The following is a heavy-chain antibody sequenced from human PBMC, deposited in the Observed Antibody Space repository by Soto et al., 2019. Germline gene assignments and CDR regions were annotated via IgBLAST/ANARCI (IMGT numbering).Heavy chain of an antibody. CDR1: GFTFSSFA. CDR3: AKEMTRIPKQPGDY. V-gene: IGHV3-23*01. CDR2: ISGSGGST. D-gene: IGHD2-2*02. Sequence: EVQLLESGGGLVQPGGSLRLSCAASGFTFSSFAMSWVRQAPGKGLEWVSAISGSGGSTYYADSVKGRFTISRDNSKNTLYLQMNSLRAEDTAVYFCAKEMTRIPKQPGDYWGQGTLVTVSS. J-gene: IGHJ4*02.